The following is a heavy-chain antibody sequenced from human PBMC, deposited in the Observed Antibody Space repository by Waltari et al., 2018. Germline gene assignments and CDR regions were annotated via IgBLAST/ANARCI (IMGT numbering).Heavy chain of an antibody. D-gene: IGHD3-9*01. CDR2: ISWDGGST. CDR3: AKDMEGVRYFDWLNQPYGMDV. V-gene: IGHV3-43*01. J-gene: IGHJ6*02. Sequence: LEWVSLISWDGGSTYYADSVKGRFTISRDNSKNSLYLQMNSLRTEDTALYYCAKDMEGVRYFDWLNQPYGMDVWGQGTTVTVSS.